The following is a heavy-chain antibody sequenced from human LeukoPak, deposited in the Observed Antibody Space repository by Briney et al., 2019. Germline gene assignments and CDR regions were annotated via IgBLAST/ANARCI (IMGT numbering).Heavy chain of an antibody. D-gene: IGHD3-10*01. CDR2: INPKTVGT. Sequence: GASVKVSCKASGYTFTDSYMHWVRPAPGQGLEWMGWINPKTVGTNYAQRFQGRVTMTRDTSVRTAYMELNSLRSDDTAVYYCARDGRLTIFVRGIITEGSPPRNWGQGTLVTVSS. CDR1: GYTFTDSY. J-gene: IGHJ4*02. V-gene: IGHV1-2*02. CDR3: ARDGRLTIFVRGIITEGSPPRN.